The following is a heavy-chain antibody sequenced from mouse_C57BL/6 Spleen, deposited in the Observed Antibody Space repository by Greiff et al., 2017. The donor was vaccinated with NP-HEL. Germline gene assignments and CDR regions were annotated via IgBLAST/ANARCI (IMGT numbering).Heavy chain of an antibody. CDR1: GYTFTDYE. D-gene: IGHD1-1*01. J-gene: IGHJ2*01. CDR3: TRRPVVATPYFDY. V-gene: IGHV1-15*01. Sequence: VQLQQSGAELVRPGASVTLSCKASGYTFTDYEMHWVKQTPVHGLEWIGAIDPETGGTAYNQKFKGKAILTADKSSSTAYMELRSLTSEDSAVYYCTRRPVVATPYFDYWGQGTTLTVSS. CDR2: IDPETGGT.